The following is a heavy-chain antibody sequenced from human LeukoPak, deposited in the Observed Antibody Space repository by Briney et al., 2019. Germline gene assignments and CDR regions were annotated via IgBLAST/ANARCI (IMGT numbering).Heavy chain of an antibody. J-gene: IGHJ5*02. CDR1: GFTFSSYW. CDR3: AKDRYSSHTRTNWFDP. Sequence: GGSLRLSCAASGFTFSSYWMHWVRQAPGKGLVWVSRINSDGSSTSYADSVKGRFTISRDNAKNTLYLQMNSLRTEDTALYYCAKDRYSSHTRTNWFDPWGQGTLVTVSS. CDR2: INSDGSST. V-gene: IGHV3-74*01. D-gene: IGHD6-19*01.